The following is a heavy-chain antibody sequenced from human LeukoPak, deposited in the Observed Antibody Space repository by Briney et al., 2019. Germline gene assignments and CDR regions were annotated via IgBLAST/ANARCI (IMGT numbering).Heavy chain of an antibody. D-gene: IGHD5-12*01. CDR2: ISYDGSNK. CDR1: GFTFSSYA. J-gene: IGHJ6*03. CDR3: ASRYSGYDEIMDV. Sequence: GGSLRLSCAASGFTFSSYAMHWVRQAPGKGLEWVAVISYDGSNKYYADSVKGRFTISRDNSKNTLYLQMNSLRAEDTAVYYCASRYSGYDEIMDVWGKGTTVTVSS. V-gene: IGHV3-30*04.